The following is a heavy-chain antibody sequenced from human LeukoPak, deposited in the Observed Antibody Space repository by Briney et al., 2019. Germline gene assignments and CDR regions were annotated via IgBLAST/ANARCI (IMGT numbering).Heavy chain of an antibody. Sequence: SETLSLTCTVSGGSISSYYWSWIRQPPGKGLEWIGYIYYSGSTNYDPSLKSRVTISVDTSKNQFSLKLSSVTAADTAVYYCARHSVEMATMFDYWGQGTLVTVSS. CDR1: GGSISSYY. V-gene: IGHV4-59*08. CDR2: IYYSGST. CDR3: ARHSVEMATMFDY. J-gene: IGHJ4*02. D-gene: IGHD5-24*01.